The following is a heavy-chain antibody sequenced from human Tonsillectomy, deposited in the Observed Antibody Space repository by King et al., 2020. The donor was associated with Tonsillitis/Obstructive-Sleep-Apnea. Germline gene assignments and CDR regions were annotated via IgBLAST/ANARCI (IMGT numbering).Heavy chain of an antibody. Sequence: VQLVESGGGVVQPGRSLRLSCAASGFTFSSYAMHWVRQAPGKGLEWVAVISYDGSYKYCADSVKGRFTISRDNSKNTLYLQMNSLRAEDTAVYYCAGVKERRWLQYTGFDYWGQGTLVTVSS. J-gene: IGHJ4*02. D-gene: IGHD5-24*01. V-gene: IGHV3-30*04. CDR2: ISYDGSYK. CDR3: AGVKERRWLQYTGFDY. CDR1: GFTFSSYA.